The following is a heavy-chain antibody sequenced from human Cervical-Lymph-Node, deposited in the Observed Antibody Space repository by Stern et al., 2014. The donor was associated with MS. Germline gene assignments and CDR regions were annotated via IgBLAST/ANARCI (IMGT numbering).Heavy chain of an antibody. CDR2: IYYSGST. CDR1: GGSMKSYH. J-gene: IGHJ2*01. D-gene: IGHD2-15*01. Sequence: VQLVESGPGLVKPSETLSLTCTVSGGSMKSYHWGWIRQSPGKGLDWIGTIYYSGSTYYNPSLKSRVTIPVDSPNPQFSLRLTSVTAADTAVYYCARQGYCSGGSCYYWYFDLWGRGTLVTVSS. CDR3: ARQGYCSGGSCYYWYFDL. V-gene: IGHV4-39*01.